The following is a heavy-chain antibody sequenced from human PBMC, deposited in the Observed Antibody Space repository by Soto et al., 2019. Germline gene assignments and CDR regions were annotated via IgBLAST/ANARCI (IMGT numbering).Heavy chain of an antibody. CDR1: GGSISSYY. D-gene: IGHD3-10*02. Sequence: QVQLQESGPGLEKPSETLSLTCTVSGGSISSYYWSWIRQPPGKGLEWIGFIFYSGSTSYNPSLKSRVTISIDTSEYQFSLKLNSVTAADTAVYYCASMIGDPVLSFDSWGQGTLVAVSS. CDR3: ASMIGDPVLSFDS. CDR2: IFYSGST. J-gene: IGHJ5*01. V-gene: IGHV4-59*01.